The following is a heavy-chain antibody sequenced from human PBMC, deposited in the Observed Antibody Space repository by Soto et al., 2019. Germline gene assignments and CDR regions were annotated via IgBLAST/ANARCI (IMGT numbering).Heavy chain of an antibody. V-gene: IGHV3-64D*06. CDR3: VKDRYIDY. Sequence: VGSLRLSCSVSGFTISSYAMHWVRQAPGKGLEYVSSISSNGGSTYYADSVKGRFTISRDNSKNTLNLQMSSLRADDTAVYYCVKDRYIDYWGQGTLVTVSS. CDR2: ISSNGGST. J-gene: IGHJ4*02. CDR1: GFTISSYA.